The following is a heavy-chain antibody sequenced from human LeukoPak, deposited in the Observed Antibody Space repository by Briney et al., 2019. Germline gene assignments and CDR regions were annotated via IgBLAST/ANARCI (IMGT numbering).Heavy chain of an antibody. CDR1: GGSISSSSYY. Sequence: SETLSLTCTVSGGSISSSSYYWGWIRQPPGKGLEWIGSIYYSGSTYYNPSLKSRVTISVDTSKNQFSLKLSSVTAADTAVYYCARTQTYGSGSYRRELVYYFDYWGQGTLVTVSS. CDR3: ARTQTYGSGSYRRELVYYFDY. J-gene: IGHJ4*02. CDR2: IYYSGST. V-gene: IGHV4-39*01. D-gene: IGHD3-10*01.